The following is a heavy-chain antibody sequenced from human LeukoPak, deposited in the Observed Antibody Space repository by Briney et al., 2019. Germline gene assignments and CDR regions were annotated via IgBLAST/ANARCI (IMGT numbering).Heavy chain of an antibody. D-gene: IGHD2-21*02. CDR2: LSGSGGST. J-gene: IGHJ4*02. CDR3: AKGGGGDFPFDY. CDR1: GFTFSNYA. Sequence: GGSLRLSCAASGFTFSNYAMSWVRQAPGKGLEWVSGLSGSGGSTYYADSVKGRFTISGDNFKNTLYLQMNSLRAEDTAVYYCAKGGGGDFPFDYWGQGTLVTVSS. V-gene: IGHV3-23*01.